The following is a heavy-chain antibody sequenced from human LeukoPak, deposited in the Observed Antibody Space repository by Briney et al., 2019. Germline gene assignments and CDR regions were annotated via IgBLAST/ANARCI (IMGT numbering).Heavy chain of an antibody. Sequence: PGGSLRLSCAASGFTFSSYAMHWVRQAPGKGLEWVAVISYDGSNKYYADSVKGRFTISRDNSKNTLYLQMNSLRAEDTAVYYCARDPGPRELDWLFAYWGQGTLVTVSS. CDR2: ISYDGSNK. J-gene: IGHJ4*02. D-gene: IGHD3-9*01. CDR3: ARDPGPRELDWLFAY. V-gene: IGHV3-30-3*01. CDR1: GFTFSSYA.